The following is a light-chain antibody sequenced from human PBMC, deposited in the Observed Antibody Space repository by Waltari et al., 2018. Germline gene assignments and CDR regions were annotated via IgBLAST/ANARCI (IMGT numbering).Light chain of an antibody. CDR1: QSVRSN. V-gene: IGKV3-11*01. CDR3: QQRNNWPLT. Sequence: EIVLTQSPATLSLSPGERATVSCRASQSVRSNLAWYQQKPGQAPRLRIYDASNRATGFPARFSGSGSGTDFTLTISSLEPEDVAVYYCQQRNNWPLTFGGGTKVEI. J-gene: IGKJ4*01. CDR2: DAS.